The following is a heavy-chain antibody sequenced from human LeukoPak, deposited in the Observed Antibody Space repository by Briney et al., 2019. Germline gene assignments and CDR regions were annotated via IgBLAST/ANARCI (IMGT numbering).Heavy chain of an antibody. CDR3: ARAWDSFDI. V-gene: IGHV3-74*01. Sequence: GGSLRLSCAASGFTFSSYSMNWVRQAPGKGLVWVSRINSDGSSTHYADSVKGRFTISRDNARNTLYLQMNSLRAEDTAVYYCARAWDSFDIWGQGTMVTVSS. CDR2: INSDGSST. CDR1: GFTFSSYS. J-gene: IGHJ3*02.